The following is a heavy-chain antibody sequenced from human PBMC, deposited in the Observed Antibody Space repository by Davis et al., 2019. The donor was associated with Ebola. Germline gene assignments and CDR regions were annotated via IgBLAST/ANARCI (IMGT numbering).Heavy chain of an antibody. D-gene: IGHD6-19*01. V-gene: IGHV3-23*01. Sequence: GGSLRLSCAASGFTFRSYWMSWVRQAPGKGLEWVSTLGLSADTYYADSVKGRFTISRDNSKNTLHLQMNSLRVEDTAIYYCAKDTSNVWFDVWGQGTMVTVSS. J-gene: IGHJ3*01. CDR2: LGLSADT. CDR1: GFTFRSYW. CDR3: AKDTSNVWFDV.